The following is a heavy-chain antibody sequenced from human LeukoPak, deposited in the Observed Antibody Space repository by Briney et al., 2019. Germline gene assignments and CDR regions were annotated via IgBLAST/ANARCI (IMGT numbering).Heavy chain of an antibody. CDR1: GGSIGSYY. V-gene: IGHV4-59*01. Sequence: SDTLSLTCTVSGGSIGSYYWSWIRQPPGKGLEGNGYIYYRGSTNYNPSLKRRVTISVDTSKNHFSLKLSSVTAADTAVYYCARLAYGSGSSYWGQGTLVTVSS. CDR2: IYYRGST. D-gene: IGHD3-10*01. CDR3: ARLAYGSGSSY. J-gene: IGHJ4*02.